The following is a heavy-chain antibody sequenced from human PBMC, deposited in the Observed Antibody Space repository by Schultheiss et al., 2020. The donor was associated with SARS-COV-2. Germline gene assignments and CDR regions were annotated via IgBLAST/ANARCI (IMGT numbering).Heavy chain of an antibody. CDR3: ARDPRRAYCGGDCPFP. CDR2: ISSSGSTI. D-gene: IGHD2-21*02. J-gene: IGHJ4*02. CDR1: GFTFSNAW. Sequence: GGSLRLSCAASGFTFSNAWMNWVRQAPGKGLEWVSYISSSGSTIYYADSVKGRFTISRDNAKNSLYLQMNSLRAEDTAVYYCARDPRRAYCGGDCPFPWGQGTLVTVSS. V-gene: IGHV3-11*01.